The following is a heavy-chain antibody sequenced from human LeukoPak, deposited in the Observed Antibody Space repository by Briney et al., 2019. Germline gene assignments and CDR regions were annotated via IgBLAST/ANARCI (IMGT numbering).Heavy chain of an antibody. CDR2: ISYDGSNK. Sequence: GVSLRLSCAASGFTFSSYGMHWVRQAPGKGLEWVAAISYDGSNKYYADSVKGRFTISRDNSKNTLYLQMNSLRAEDTAVYYCAKGHAFDIWGQGTMVTVSS. J-gene: IGHJ3*02. V-gene: IGHV3-30*18. CDR1: GFTFSSYG. CDR3: AKGHAFDI.